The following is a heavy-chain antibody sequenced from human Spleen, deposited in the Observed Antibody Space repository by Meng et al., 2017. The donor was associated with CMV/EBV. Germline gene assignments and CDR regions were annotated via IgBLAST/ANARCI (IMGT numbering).Heavy chain of an antibody. Sequence: ASVKVSCKASGYTFTDYYIHWVRQAPGQGLEWMGWINPNSGVTKSAQSLQGRVTMTTDTSISTAYMELSRLRSDDTAVYYCARKQEIVVIPAAVERDYWGQGTLVTVSS. CDR2: INPNSGVT. CDR1: GYTFTDYY. CDR3: ARKQEIVVIPAAVERDY. D-gene: IGHD2-2*01. J-gene: IGHJ4*02. V-gene: IGHV1-2*02.